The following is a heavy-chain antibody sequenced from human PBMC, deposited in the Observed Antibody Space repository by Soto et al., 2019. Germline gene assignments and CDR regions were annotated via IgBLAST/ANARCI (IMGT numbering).Heavy chain of an antibody. D-gene: IGHD1-7*01. CDR1: GLTFSNYA. Sequence: GGSLRLSCATSGLTFSNYAMRWVRQAPGGGLEWVSSMSGSSSTTYYADSVRGRFTISRDRSKNTLYLQMSSLRAEDTALYYCAKNQERELPRVIDFWGQGTLVTVSS. CDR3: AKNQERELPRVIDF. CDR2: MSGSSSTT. J-gene: IGHJ4*02. V-gene: IGHV3-23*01.